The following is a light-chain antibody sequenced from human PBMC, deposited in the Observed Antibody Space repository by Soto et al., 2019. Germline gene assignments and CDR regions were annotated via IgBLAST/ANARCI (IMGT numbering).Light chain of an antibody. V-gene: IGKV3-11*01. CDR3: QQHSNWPPT. CDR2: DAS. J-gene: IGKJ1*01. Sequence: EIVLTQSPATLSLSPGERATPACRASQSISTYLAWYQRKPGQAPRLLIYDASTRATGIPARFSGSGSGTDFTLTITSLEPEDVAVYYCQQHSNWPPTFGQGTKVDI. CDR1: QSISTY.